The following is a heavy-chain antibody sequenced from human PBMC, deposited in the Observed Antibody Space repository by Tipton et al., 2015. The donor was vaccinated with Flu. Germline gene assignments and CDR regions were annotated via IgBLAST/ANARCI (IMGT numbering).Heavy chain of an antibody. V-gene: IGHV3-53*01. J-gene: IGHJ6*02. CDR2: IYSGGST. CDR3: ARGDGYGSGSYYLYYYYGMDV. Sequence: GSLRLSCAASGFTVSSNYMSWVRQAPGKGLEWVSVIYSGGSTYYADSVKGRFTISRDNSKNTLDLQMNSLRAEDTAVYYCARGDGYGSGSYYLYYYYGMDVWGQGTTVTVSS. CDR1: GFTVSSNY. D-gene: IGHD3-10*01.